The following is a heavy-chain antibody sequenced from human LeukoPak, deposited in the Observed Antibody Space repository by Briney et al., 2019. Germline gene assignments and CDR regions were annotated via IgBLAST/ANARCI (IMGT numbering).Heavy chain of an antibody. Sequence: PGGSLRLSCAASGFTVSSNYMTWVRQAPGKGLEWVSVIFSGVSTYYADSVKGRFTISRDNSKNTLYLQMSSLRAEDTALYYCARVPPYSGNYLDYWGQGILVTVSS. V-gene: IGHV3-66*01. CDR3: ARVPPYSGNYLDY. D-gene: IGHD1-26*01. CDR2: IFSGVST. CDR1: GFTVSSNY. J-gene: IGHJ4*02.